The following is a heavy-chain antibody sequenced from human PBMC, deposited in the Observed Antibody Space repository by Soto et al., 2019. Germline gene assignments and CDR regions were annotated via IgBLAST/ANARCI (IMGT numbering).Heavy chain of an antibody. CDR2: MNPNSGNT. D-gene: IGHD5-12*01. CDR1: GYTFTSYD. J-gene: IGHJ6*02. Sequence: ASGKVSCKTSGYTFTSYDINWVRQATGQGLEWMGWMNPNSGNTGYAQKFQGRVTMTRNTSISTAYMELSSLRSEDTAVYYCARSYSGYDFYSYYYGMDVWGQGTTVTVSS. V-gene: IGHV1-8*01. CDR3: ARSYSGYDFYSYYYGMDV.